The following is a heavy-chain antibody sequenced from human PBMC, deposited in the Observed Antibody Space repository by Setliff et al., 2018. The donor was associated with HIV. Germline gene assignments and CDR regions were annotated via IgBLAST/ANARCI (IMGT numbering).Heavy chain of an antibody. D-gene: IGHD2-2*01. CDR1: GFKFDDYG. CDR2: ISWSGSGI. J-gene: IGHJ4*02. CDR3: ASHFGYCSSTSCEGY. V-gene: IGHV3-20*04. Sequence: GGSLRLSCAASGFKFDDYGMSWVRQGPGKGLEWVAGISWSGSGIGYGDSVKGRFTISRDNAKNSLYLQMNSLRAEDTAVYYCASHFGYCSSTSCEGYWGQGALVTVSS.